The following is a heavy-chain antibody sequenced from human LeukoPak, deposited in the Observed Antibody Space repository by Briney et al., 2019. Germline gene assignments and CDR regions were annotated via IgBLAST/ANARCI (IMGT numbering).Heavy chain of an antibody. CDR3: VRPHIGGETNFDY. Sequence: GGSLKLSWAAAGFIFSGSAIHWVRQASGKGLEWVGRIRNKANNYATAYVASVRGRFIISRDDSMNTAYLQMNSLKTEDTAVYYCVRPHIGGETNFDYWGQGTLVTVSS. D-gene: IGHD1-26*01. CDR2: IRNKANNYAT. J-gene: IGHJ4*02. CDR1: GFIFSGSA. V-gene: IGHV3-73*01.